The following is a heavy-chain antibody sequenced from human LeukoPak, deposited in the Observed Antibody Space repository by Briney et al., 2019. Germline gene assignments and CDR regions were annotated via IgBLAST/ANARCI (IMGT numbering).Heavy chain of an antibody. Sequence: GGSLRLSCVDSGFTVSNYYLSWVRQAPGKGLEWVSVIYTGGSTYYADSVKGRFTISRDISKNTVYLQMNILRAEDTAVYYCVRDNPRCCGVVPANIDDYWGQGTLVTVSS. CDR2: IYTGGST. J-gene: IGHJ4*02. V-gene: IGHV3-66*01. D-gene: IGHD2-15*01. CDR3: VRDNPRCCGVVPANIDDY. CDR1: GFTVSNYY.